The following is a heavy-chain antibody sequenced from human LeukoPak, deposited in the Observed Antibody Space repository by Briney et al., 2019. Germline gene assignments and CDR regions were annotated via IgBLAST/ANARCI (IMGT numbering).Heavy chain of an antibody. D-gene: IGHD6-19*01. CDR2: IYYSGST. Sequence: SETLSFTCTVSGGSTSSSSYYWGWIRQPPGKGLEWIGSIYYSGSTYYNPSLKSRVTISVDTTRNQFSLKLSSVTAADTAVYYCASTTGYSSGHFDYWGQGTLVTVSS. CDR1: GGSTSSSSYY. CDR3: ASTTGYSSGHFDY. V-gene: IGHV4-39*07. J-gene: IGHJ4*02.